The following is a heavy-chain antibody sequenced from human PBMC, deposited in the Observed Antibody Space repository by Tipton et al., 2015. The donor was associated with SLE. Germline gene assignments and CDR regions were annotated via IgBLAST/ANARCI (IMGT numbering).Heavy chain of an antibody. J-gene: IGHJ4*02. CDR3: ASEPEGDY. Sequence: TLSLTCTVSGDSNSSYYWSWIRQSPGKGLEWIAYISNTGGTRYNPSLKSRVTISIDTSKRQISLNLRSVTAADTAVYYCASEPEGDYWGQGTLVTVSS. V-gene: IGHV4-59*01. CDR2: ISNTGGT. CDR1: GDSNSSYY.